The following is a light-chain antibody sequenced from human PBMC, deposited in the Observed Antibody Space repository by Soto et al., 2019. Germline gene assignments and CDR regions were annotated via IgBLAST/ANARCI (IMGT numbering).Light chain of an antibody. CDR3: QQRSNWPPT. CDR2: DAS. Sequence: EIVLTQSPAALSLSPGESATLSCRASQTVSTYLAWYQQKPGQAPRLLIYDASNRATGIPARFSGSGSGRDFTLTISSLEPEDVAVYYCQQRSNWPPTFGGGTKVEIK. V-gene: IGKV3-11*02. CDR1: QTVSTY. J-gene: IGKJ4*01.